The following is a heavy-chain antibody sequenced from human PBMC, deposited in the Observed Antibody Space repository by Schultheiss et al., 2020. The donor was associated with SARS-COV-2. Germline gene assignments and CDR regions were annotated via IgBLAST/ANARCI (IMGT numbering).Heavy chain of an antibody. D-gene: IGHD5-12*01. CDR3: ARDAGHKWLRPY. CDR1: GFDFIDHT. CDR2: ISGQSSHI. V-gene: IGHV3-21*06. J-gene: IGHJ4*02. Sequence: GGSLRLSCTASGFDFIDHTMNWFRQAPGKGLEWVSYISGQSSHIYYADSVKGRFTISRDNAKNSLYLQMNSLRAEDTAVYYCARDAGHKWLRPYWGQGTLVTVSS.